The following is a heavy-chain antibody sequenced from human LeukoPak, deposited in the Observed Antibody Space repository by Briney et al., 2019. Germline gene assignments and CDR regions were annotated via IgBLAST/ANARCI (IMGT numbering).Heavy chain of an antibody. CDR1: GFTFSSYS. Sequence: PGGSLRLSCAASGFTFSSYSMNWVRQAPGKGLEWVSSISSSSSYIYYADSVKGRFTISRDNAKNSLYLQMNSLRAEDTAVYYCAGHGERGAGWFIWGQGTLVTVSS. CDR3: AGHGERGAGWFI. V-gene: IGHV3-21*01. J-gene: IGHJ4*02. D-gene: IGHD6-19*01. CDR2: ISSSSSYI.